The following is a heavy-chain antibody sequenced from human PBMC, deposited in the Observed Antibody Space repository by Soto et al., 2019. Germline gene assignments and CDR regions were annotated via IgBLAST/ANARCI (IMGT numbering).Heavy chain of an antibody. CDR3: ARDGDYGGNYFDY. J-gene: IGHJ4*02. Sequence: SVKVSCKASGGTFSSYAISWVRQAPGQGLEWMGGIIPIFGTANYAQKFQGRVTITADESTSTAYMELSSLRSEDTAVYYCARDGDYGGNYFDYWGQGTLVTVSS. CDR1: GGTFSSYA. D-gene: IGHD4-17*01. V-gene: IGHV1-69*13. CDR2: IIPIFGTA.